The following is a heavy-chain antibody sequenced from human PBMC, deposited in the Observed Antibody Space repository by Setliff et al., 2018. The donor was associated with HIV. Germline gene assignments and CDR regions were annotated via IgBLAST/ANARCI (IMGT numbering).Heavy chain of an antibody. CDR1: GGSFSDYY. CDR2: IYHSGST. J-gene: IGHJ4*02. CDR3: ARRDQYGGSPYFES. V-gene: IGHV4-34*01. Sequence: LSLTCAVYGGSFSDYYWSWIRQPPGKGLEWIGEIYHSGSTIYNPSLKSRVTISVDTSKNQFSLKLSSVTTADTAVYYCARRDQYGGSPYFESWGQGALVTVSS. D-gene: IGHD3-10*01.